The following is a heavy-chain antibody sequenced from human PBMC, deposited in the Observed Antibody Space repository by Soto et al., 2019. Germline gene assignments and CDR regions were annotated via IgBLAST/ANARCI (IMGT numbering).Heavy chain of an antibody. J-gene: IGHJ4*02. V-gene: IGHV1-18*01. CDR3: ARDKGDGSGSYYGY. Sequence: QVQLVQSGAEVKKPGASVKVSCKASGYTFTSYGISWVRQAPGQGLEWMGWISAYNGNTNYAQKLQGRVTMTTDTSTSTDYRELRSLRSEDTAVDYCARDKGDGSGSYYGYWGQGTLVTVSS. CDR1: GYTFTSYG. CDR2: ISAYNGNT. D-gene: IGHD3-10*01.